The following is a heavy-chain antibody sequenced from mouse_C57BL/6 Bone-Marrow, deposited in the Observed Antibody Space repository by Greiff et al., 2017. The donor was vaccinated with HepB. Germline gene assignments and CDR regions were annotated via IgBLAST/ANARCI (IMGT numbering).Heavy chain of an antibody. CDR2: ISYDGSN. V-gene: IGHV3-6*01. Sequence: VQLQESGPGLVKPSQSLSLTCSVTGYSITSGYYWNWIRQFPGNKLEWMGYISYDGSNNYNPSLKNRISITRDTSKNQFFLKLNSVTTEDTATYYCARGGSRFDYWGQGTTLTVSS. J-gene: IGHJ2*01. CDR1: GYSITSGYY. CDR3: ARGGSRFDY. D-gene: IGHD1-1*01.